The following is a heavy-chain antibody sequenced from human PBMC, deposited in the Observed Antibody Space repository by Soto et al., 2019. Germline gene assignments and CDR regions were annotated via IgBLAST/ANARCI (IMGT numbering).Heavy chain of an antibody. V-gene: IGHV1-18*01. CDR1: GYTFTSYG. J-gene: IGHJ5*02. CDR2: ISAYNGDT. Sequence: ASVKVSCKASGYTFTSYGISWVRQAPGQGLEWMGWISAYNGDTNYAQKLQGRVTMTTDTSTSTAYMELRSLRSDDTAVYYCAILLTHAGNWFDPWGKGTLVTVSS. CDR3: AILLTHAGNWFDP.